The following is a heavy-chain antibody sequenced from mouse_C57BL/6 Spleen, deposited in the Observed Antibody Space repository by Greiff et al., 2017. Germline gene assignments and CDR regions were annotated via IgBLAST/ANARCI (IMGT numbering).Heavy chain of an antibody. J-gene: IGHJ4*01. Sequence: EVQLQQSGPELVKPGASVKISCKASGYSFTGYYMNWVKQSPEKSLEWIGEINPSTGGTTYNQKFKAKATLTVDKSSSTAYMQLKSLTYEDSAVYYCARLGSNYYAMDYWGQGTSVTVSS. CDR3: ARLGSNYYAMDY. CDR1: GYSFTGYY. V-gene: IGHV1-42*01. CDR2: INPSTGGT. D-gene: IGHD2-5*01.